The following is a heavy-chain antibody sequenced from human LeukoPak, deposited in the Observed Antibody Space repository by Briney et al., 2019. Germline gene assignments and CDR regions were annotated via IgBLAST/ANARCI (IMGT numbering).Heavy chain of an antibody. J-gene: IGHJ5*02. Sequence: SETLSLTCTVSGGSISRSRYYWGWIRQPPGKGLEWIGEINHSGSTNYNPSLKSRVTISVDTSKNQFSLKLSSVTAADTAVYYCASVGGSYWNWFDPWGQGTLVTVSS. D-gene: IGHD1-26*01. CDR3: ASVGGSYWNWFDP. CDR1: GGSISRSRYY. V-gene: IGHV4-39*07. CDR2: INHSGST.